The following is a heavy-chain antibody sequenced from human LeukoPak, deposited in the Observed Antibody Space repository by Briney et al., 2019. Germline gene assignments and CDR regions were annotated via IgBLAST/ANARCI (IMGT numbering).Heavy chain of an antibody. D-gene: IGHD4-17*01. J-gene: IGHJ6*02. Sequence: GASVKVSCKASGYTFTSYGISWVGQAPGQGLEWMGWISAYNGNTNYAQKLQGRVTMTTDTSTSTAYMELRSLRSDDTAVYYCARNGDWYYYYYGMDVWGQGTTVTVSS. CDR1: GYTFTSYG. CDR2: ISAYNGNT. CDR3: ARNGDWYYYYYGMDV. V-gene: IGHV1-18*01.